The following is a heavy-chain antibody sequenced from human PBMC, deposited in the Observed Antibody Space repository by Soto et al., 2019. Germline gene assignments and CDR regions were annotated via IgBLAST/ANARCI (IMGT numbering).Heavy chain of an antibody. CDR1: GGSFSGYY. D-gene: IGHD5-18*01. Sequence: QVQLQQWGAGLLKPSETLSLTCAVYGGSFSGYYWSWIRQPPGKGLEWIGEINHSGSTNYNPSLKSRVTISVDTSKIPFSLKLSSVTAADTAVYYCAGRYSDGEYYFDYWGQGTLVTVSS. CDR3: AGRYSDGEYYFDY. V-gene: IGHV4-34*01. CDR2: INHSGST. J-gene: IGHJ4*02.